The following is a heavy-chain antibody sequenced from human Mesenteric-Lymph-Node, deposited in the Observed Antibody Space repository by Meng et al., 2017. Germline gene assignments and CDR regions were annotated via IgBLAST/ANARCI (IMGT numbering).Heavy chain of an antibody. CDR2: MNPNSGNT. Sequence: ASVKVSCKASGYIFTTYDLNWVRQATGQGLEWMGCMNPNSGNTGYSQRFQGRITMTRNTSTNTAYMELSSLRSEDTAVYFCARGFCSGIDCPGNYYYYGMDVWGQGTTVTVSS. CDR3: ARGFCSGIDCPGNYYYYGMDV. CDR1: GYIFTTYD. D-gene: IGHD2-15*01. V-gene: IGHV1-8*01. J-gene: IGHJ6*02.